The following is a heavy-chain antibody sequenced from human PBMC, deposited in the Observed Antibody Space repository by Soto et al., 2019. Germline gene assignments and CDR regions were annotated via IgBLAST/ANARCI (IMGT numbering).Heavy chain of an antibody. CDR3: ARAVDTAMARYYYGMDV. J-gene: IGHJ6*02. D-gene: IGHD5-18*01. CDR1: GCTFSSYA. Sequence: SVKVSCKASGCTFSSYAISWVRQAPGQGLEWMGGIIPIFGTANYAQKFQGRVTITADESTSTAYMELSSLRSEDTAVYYCARAVDTAMARYYYGMDVWGQGTTVTVSS. V-gene: IGHV1-69*13. CDR2: IIPIFGTA.